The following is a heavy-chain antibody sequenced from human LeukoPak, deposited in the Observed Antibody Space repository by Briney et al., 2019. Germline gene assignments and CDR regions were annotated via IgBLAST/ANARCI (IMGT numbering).Heavy chain of an antibody. D-gene: IGHD2-2*03. CDR2: IYHSGST. J-gene: IGHJ4*02. V-gene: IGHV4-30-2*01. CDR1: GGSISSGVYY. Sequence: SQTLSLTCTVSGGSISSGVYYWSWVRQPPGKGLGWIGYIYHSGSTYCNPSPKSRVTISVDRSKTQSSLKLSSVTAADRAVYYCARYTNSGYCSSNSCYFFDYWGQGTLVTVSS. CDR3: ARYTNSGYCSSNSCYFFDY.